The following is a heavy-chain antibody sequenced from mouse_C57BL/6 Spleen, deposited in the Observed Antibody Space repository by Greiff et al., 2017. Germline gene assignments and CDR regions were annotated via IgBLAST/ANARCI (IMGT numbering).Heavy chain of an antibody. CDR2: IYPRSGNT. V-gene: IGHV1-81*01. Sequence: VQLKQSGAELARPGASVKLSCKASGYTFTSYGISWVKQRTGQGLEWIGEIYPRSGNTYYNEKFKGKATLTADKSSSTAYMELRSLTSEDSAVYFCARSSTMVTTWNYFDYWGQGTTLTVSS. CDR3: ARSSTMVTTWNYFDY. CDR1: GYTFTSYG. D-gene: IGHD2-2*01. J-gene: IGHJ2*01.